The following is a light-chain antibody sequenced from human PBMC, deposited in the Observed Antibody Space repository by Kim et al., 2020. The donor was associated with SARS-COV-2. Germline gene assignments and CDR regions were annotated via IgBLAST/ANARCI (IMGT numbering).Light chain of an antibody. CDR3: CSTSNTLDYV. CDR1: SGDIGNSNS. CDR2: DVR. J-gene: IGLJ1*01. Sequence: QSALTQPVSMSGSPGQSITISCSGTSGDIGNSNSVSWYQQHSGEAPRLIIYDVRDRPSGVSARFSGSKSANMASLTISGLRSEDKADYYCCSTSNTLDYVFGSGTKVTVL. V-gene: IGLV2-14*03.